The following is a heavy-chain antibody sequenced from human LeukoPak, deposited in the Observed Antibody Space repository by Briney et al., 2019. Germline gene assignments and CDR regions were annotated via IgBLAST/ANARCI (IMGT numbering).Heavy chain of an antibody. J-gene: IGHJ3*02. CDR1: GFTFTSSA. CDR3: AALPRDNWNDGGDAFDI. V-gene: IGHV1-58*02. CDR2: IVVGSGNT. D-gene: IGHD1-1*01. Sequence: SVKVSCKASGFTFTSSAMQWARQARGQRLEWIGWIVVGSGNTNYAQKFQERVTITRDMSTSTAYMELSSLRSEDTAVYYCAALPRDNWNDGGDAFDIWGQGTMVTVSS.